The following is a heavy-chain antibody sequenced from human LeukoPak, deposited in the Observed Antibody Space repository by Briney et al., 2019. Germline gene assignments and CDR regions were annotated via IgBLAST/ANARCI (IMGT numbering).Heavy chain of an antibody. J-gene: IGHJ4*02. Sequence: GGSLRLSCAASGFTFSTFAMVWVRQPPGKWLEWVSSIFPSGGEIHYADSVRGRFTISRDNSKSTLSLQMNSLRAEDTAIYYCATYRQVLLPFESWGQGTLVTVSS. D-gene: IGHD2-8*02. CDR2: IFPSGGEI. CDR1: GFTFSTFA. V-gene: IGHV3-23*01. CDR3: ATYRQVLLPFES.